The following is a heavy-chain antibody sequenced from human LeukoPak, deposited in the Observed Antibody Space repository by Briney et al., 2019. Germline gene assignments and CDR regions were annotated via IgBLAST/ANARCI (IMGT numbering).Heavy chain of an antibody. V-gene: IGHV4-59*08. CDR2: IYYSGST. J-gene: IGHJ4*02. Sequence: SETLSLTCTVSGVSISSYYWSWIRQPPGKGLEWIGYIYYSGSTNYNPSLKSRVTISVDTSKNQSSLKLSSVTAADTAVYYCASQTLGYCSGGSCSPDYWGQGTLVTVSS. CDR3: ASQTLGYCSGGSCSPDY. D-gene: IGHD2-15*01. CDR1: GVSISSYY.